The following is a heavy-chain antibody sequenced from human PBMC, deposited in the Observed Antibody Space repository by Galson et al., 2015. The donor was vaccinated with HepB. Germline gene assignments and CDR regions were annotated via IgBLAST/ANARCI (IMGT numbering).Heavy chain of an antibody. J-gene: IGHJ4*02. Sequence: SVKVSCKASGYTFTSYGISWVRQAPGQGLEWMGWISAYNGNTNYAQKLQGRVTMTTDTSTSTAYMELRSLRSDDTAVYYCATVLCSSTSCAPDYWGQGTLVTVSS. CDR3: ATVLCSSTSCAPDY. V-gene: IGHV1-18*01. CDR2: ISAYNGNT. CDR1: GYTFTSYG. D-gene: IGHD2-2*01.